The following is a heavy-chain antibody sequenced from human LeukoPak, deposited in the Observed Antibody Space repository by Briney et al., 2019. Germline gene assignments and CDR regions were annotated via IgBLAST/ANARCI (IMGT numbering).Heavy chain of an antibody. CDR1: GLPFDNHA. Sequence: PGGSLRLSCAASGLPFDNHAIHWLRQVPGKGLEWVSVISWNSGNIVYADSVKGRFTISRDNAKNSLYLQMNSLGAEDTALYFCARDISPGDYVDYLDAFDLWGQGTMVIVSS. D-gene: IGHD4-17*01. V-gene: IGHV3-9*01. CDR2: ISWNSGNI. J-gene: IGHJ3*01. CDR3: ARDISPGDYVDYLDAFDL.